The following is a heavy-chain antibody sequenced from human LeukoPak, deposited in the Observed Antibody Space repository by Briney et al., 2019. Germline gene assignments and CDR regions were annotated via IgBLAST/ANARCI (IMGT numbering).Heavy chain of an antibody. CDR1: GFTFSSYE. Sequence: GGSLRLSCAASGFTFSSYEMNWVRQAPGKGLEWVSYISSSSNTIYYADSVKGRFTISRDNAKNSLYLQMNSLRAEDTAVYYCVRYGRRANDQPFDVWGQGTMVTVSS. D-gene: IGHD1-1*01. CDR2: ISSSSNTI. V-gene: IGHV3-48*01. J-gene: IGHJ3*01. CDR3: VRYGRRANDQPFDV.